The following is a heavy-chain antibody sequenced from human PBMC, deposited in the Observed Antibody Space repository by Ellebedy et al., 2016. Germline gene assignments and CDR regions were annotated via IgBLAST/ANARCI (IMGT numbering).Heavy chain of an antibody. CDR3: ARVVGEAAAGSGWWDFDY. D-gene: IGHD6-13*01. CDR1: GGSISSYY. J-gene: IGHJ4*02. CDR2: IYYSGST. V-gene: IGHV4-59*13. Sequence: SETLSLXXTVSGGSISSYYWSWIRQPPGKGLEWIGYIYYSGSTNYNPSLKSRVTISVDTSKNQFSLKLSSVTAADTAVYYCARVVGEAAAGSGWWDFDYWGQGTLVTVSS.